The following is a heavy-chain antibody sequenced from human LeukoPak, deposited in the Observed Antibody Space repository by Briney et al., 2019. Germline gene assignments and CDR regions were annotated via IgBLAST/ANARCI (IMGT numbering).Heavy chain of an antibody. CDR3: ARVVIIPETKWFDP. V-gene: IGHV3-7*03. Sequence: GGSLRLSCAASGFTLSSYWMIWVRQAPGKGLEWVANIKQDGSEISYVDSVKGRFTISRDNAKNSLYLQMNSLRAEDTAVYYCARVVIIPETKWFDPWGQGTLVTVSS. J-gene: IGHJ5*02. CDR1: GFTLSSYW. D-gene: IGHD3-3*01. CDR2: IKQDGSEI.